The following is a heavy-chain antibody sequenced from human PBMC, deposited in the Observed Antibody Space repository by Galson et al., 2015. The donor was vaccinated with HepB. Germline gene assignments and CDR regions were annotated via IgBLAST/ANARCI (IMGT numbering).Heavy chain of an antibody. J-gene: IGHJ5*02. Sequence: SLRLSCAASGFTVSNNYMHWVRQAPGKGLEWISLIYSGGRTYYAGSVKGRFTISRDNSKNTLYLQMNSLRAEDTAVYYCARDGPAQSPWGQGTLVTVSS. V-gene: IGHV3-66*01. CDR3: ARDGPAQSP. CDR2: IYSGGRT. CDR1: GFTVSNNY.